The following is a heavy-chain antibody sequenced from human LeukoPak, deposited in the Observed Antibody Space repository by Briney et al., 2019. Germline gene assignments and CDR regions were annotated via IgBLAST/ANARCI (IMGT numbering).Heavy chain of an antibody. CDR1: GYSISSGYY. CDR3: ARAYHSSWYLNWFDP. Sequence: SETLSLTCAVSGYSISSGYYWGWIRQPPRKGLEWIGSNYHNGNTYYNPSLKSRVTISVDTSKNEFSLKLSSVTAADTAVYYCARAYHSSWYLNWFDPWGQGTLVTVSS. D-gene: IGHD6-13*01. J-gene: IGHJ5*02. V-gene: IGHV4-38-2*01. CDR2: NYHNGNT.